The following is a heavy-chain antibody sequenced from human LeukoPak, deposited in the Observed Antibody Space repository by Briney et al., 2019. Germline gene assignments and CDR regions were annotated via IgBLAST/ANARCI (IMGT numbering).Heavy chain of an antibody. CDR3: ARGAPSRGYSYGLYYYGMDV. Sequence: SETLSLTCAVYGGSFSGYYWSWIRQPPGKGLEWIGEINHSGSTNYNPSLKSRVTISVDTSKNQFSLKLSSVTAADTAVYYCARGAPSRGYSYGLYYYGMDVWGQGTTVTVSS. D-gene: IGHD5-18*01. CDR2: INHSGST. CDR1: GGSFSGYY. J-gene: IGHJ6*02. V-gene: IGHV4-34*01.